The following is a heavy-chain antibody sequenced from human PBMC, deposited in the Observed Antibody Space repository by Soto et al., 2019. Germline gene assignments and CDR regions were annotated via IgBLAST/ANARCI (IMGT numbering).Heavy chain of an antibody. CDR1: VFTVSGTY. V-gene: IGHV3-53*01. CDR3: ANYRLRFLENPFDY. Sequence: PGGSLRLSCVASVFTVSGTYMVWVRQAPGKGLEWVSFSYSDITTYYADSVKGRFTVSRDNSKNTLYLQMNSLRAEDTAVYYCANYRLRFLENPFDYWGQGTLVTVSS. D-gene: IGHD3-3*01. CDR2: SYSDITT. J-gene: IGHJ4*02.